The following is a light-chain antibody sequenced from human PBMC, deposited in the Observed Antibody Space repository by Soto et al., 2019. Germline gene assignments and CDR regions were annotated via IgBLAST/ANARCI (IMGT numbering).Light chain of an antibody. V-gene: IGKV3-11*01. CDR2: DTS. CDR1: QSVSRY. Sequence: EIVLTQSPATLSLSPGERATLSCRASQSVSRYLAWYQQKPGQAPRLLIYDTSNRATGVPARFSGRGSATDFTLTIYSLEPEDVAVYYCQQGGNWPLTFGGGTKVEIK. J-gene: IGKJ4*01. CDR3: QQGGNWPLT.